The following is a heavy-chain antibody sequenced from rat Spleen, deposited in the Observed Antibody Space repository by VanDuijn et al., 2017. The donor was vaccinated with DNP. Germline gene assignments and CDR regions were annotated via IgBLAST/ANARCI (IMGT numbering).Heavy chain of an antibody. CDR1: GITFSDHN. J-gene: IGHJ2*01. V-gene: IGHV5-7*01. Sequence: EVQLVESGGGLVQPGRSLKLSCAVSGITFSDHNMAWVRQAPMKSLEWVATICYDGSDTYYRDSMKGRFTITRDNAKSTLYLQMDSLRSEDTATYYCAGRPPPTRGPFDYWGQGVTVTVSS. CDR2: ICYDGSDT. CDR3: AGRPPPTRGPFDY. D-gene: IGHD1-4*01.